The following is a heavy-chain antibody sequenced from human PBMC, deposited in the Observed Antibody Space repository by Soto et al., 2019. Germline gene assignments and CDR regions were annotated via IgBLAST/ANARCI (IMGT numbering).Heavy chain of an antibody. CDR2: IIPIFGTA. D-gene: IGHD6-19*01. J-gene: IGHJ6*02. V-gene: IGHV1-69*01. Sequence: QVQLEQSGGEVKKPGSSVKVSCKASGVTFSKFIMTWVRQAPGLGLEWVGGIIPIFGTANYAQKFHGRVTITADESTSTGYLEVSNLRSEDTAVDYCAKVRYSSPMGYYYGMDIWGQGTAVTVS. CDR1: GVTFSKFI. CDR3: AKVRYSSPMGYYYGMDI.